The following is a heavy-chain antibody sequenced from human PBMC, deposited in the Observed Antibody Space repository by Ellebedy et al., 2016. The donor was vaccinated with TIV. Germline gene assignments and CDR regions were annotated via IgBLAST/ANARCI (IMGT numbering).Heavy chain of an antibody. Sequence: MPSETLSLTCTVSGGSVSSGSYYWSWIRQPPGKGLEWIGYIYYSGSTNYNPSLKSRVTISVDTSKNQFSLKLSSVTAADTAVYYCARWRWCGGDCYASFDYWGQGTLVTVSS. CDR1: GGSVSSGSYY. V-gene: IGHV4-61*01. CDR2: IYYSGST. J-gene: IGHJ4*02. D-gene: IGHD2-21*02. CDR3: ARWRWCGGDCYASFDY.